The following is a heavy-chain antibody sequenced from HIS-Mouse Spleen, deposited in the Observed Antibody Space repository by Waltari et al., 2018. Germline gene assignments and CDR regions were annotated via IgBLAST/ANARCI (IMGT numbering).Heavy chain of an antibody. V-gene: IGHV4-38-2*02. D-gene: IGHD2-8*01. CDR2: IYHSGST. J-gene: IGHJ1*01. CDR1: GYSIRRGYY. Sequence: QVQLQESGPGLVKPSETLSLTCPVSGYSIRRGYYWGWIRQPPGKGLEWIGSIYHSGSTYYNPSLKSRVTISVDTSKNQFSLKLSSVTAADTAVYYCARDSWAYAIEYFQHWGQGTLVTVSS. CDR3: ARDSWAYAIEYFQH.